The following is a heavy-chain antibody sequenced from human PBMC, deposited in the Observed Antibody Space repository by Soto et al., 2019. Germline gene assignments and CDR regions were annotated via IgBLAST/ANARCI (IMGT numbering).Heavy chain of an antibody. J-gene: IGHJ4*02. V-gene: IGHV1-69*01. CDR3: ARLGHPGH. CDR2: VIPILSTA. CDR1: GGSLRNSV. Sequence: QVQLVQSGAEVKKPGSSVKVSCTASGGSLRNSVISWVRQAPAQRLGWMGGVIPILSTANYAQKFQGRVTMTADEATSTAYMDLSSLSPDDTAVYYCARLGHPGHWGPGTRVIVSS.